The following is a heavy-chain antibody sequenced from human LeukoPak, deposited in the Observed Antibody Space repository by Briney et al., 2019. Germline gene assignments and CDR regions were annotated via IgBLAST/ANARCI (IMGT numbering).Heavy chain of an antibody. V-gene: IGHV3-23*01. CDR3: AKEDGWGGDY. CDR2: ISGCGGRT. D-gene: IGHD3-16*01. J-gene: IGHJ4*02. Sequence: PGGPLRLSCAASGFTFSSYAMSWVRQAPGKGLEWVSAISGCGGRTYYAASVKGRFTISRDNSKNTLYLQMNSLRAEDTAVYYCAKEDGWGGDYWGQGTLVTVSS. CDR1: GFTFSSYA.